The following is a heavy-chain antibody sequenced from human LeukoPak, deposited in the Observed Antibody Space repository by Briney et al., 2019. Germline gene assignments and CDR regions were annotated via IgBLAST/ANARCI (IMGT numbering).Heavy chain of an antibody. Sequence: GGSLRLSCAVSGFTFDDYAMHWVRQVPGKGLEWVSGINWNSDSIGYADSVKGRFTTSRDNAKNSLYLQMNSLRAEDTAVYYCAKPYYYDSSGYDYWGQGTLVTVSS. CDR1: GFTFDDYA. J-gene: IGHJ4*02. D-gene: IGHD3-22*01. V-gene: IGHV3-9*01. CDR2: INWNSDSI. CDR3: AKPYYYDSSGYDY.